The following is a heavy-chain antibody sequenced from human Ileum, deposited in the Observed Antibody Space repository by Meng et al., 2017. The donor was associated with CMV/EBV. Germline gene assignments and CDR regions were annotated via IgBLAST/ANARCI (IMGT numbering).Heavy chain of an antibody. J-gene: IGHJ6*02. CDR1: GFTFSSYG. CDR3: AKDLRCSGGSCYTYYYYGMDV. Sequence: GESLKISCAASGFTFSSYGMHWVRQAPGKGLEWVAFIRYDGSNKYYADSVKGRFTISRDNSKNTLYLQMNSLRAEDTAVYYCAKDLRCSGGSCYTYYYYGMDVWGQGTMVTVSS. CDR2: IRYDGSNK. V-gene: IGHV3-30*02. D-gene: IGHD2-15*01.